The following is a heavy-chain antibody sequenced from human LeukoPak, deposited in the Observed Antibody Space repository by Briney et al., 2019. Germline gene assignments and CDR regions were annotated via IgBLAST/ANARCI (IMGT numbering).Heavy chain of an antibody. CDR1: GGSISSSSYY. CDR2: IYYSGST. J-gene: IGHJ6*03. Sequence: SETLSLTSTDSGGSISSSSYYWGWIRQPPGKGLERIGSIYYSGSTYYNPSLKSRVTISVDTSKNQFSLKLSSVTAADTAVYYCARGGWGPKGYYYYYYMDVWGKGTTVTVSS. D-gene: IGHD2-21*02. CDR3: ARGGWGPKGYYYYYYMDV. V-gene: IGHV4-39*07.